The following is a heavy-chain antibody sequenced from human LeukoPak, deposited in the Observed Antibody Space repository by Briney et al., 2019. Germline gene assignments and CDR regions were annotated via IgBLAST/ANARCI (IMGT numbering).Heavy chain of an antibody. Sequence: PSETLSLTCTVSGGSIRSGYYWGWVRQPPGKGLEWIGSIDYSGSTNYTPSLQSRVTISVDTSKNQFTLKLTSVTAADTALYYCARRGPDSSNYYYPDYWGQGTLVTVSS. D-gene: IGHD3-22*01. CDR2: IDYSGST. V-gene: IGHV4-39*06. CDR1: GGSIRSGYY. CDR3: ARRGPDSSNYYYPDY. J-gene: IGHJ4*02.